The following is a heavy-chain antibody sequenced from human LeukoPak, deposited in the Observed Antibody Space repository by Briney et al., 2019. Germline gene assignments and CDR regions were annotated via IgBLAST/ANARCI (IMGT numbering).Heavy chain of an antibody. CDR1: GFKFRSYS. J-gene: IGHJ4*02. Sequence: PGGSLRLSCAVSGFKFRSYSMNWVRQAPGKGLEWVAVISYDGSNKYYADSVKGRFTISRDNDKNSLYLQMNSLRAEDTTVYYCGRGPLDGSPTALTDHGGRGTRVTVS. CDR3: GRGPLDGSPTALTDH. V-gene: IGHV3-30*03. CDR2: ISYDGSNK. D-gene: IGHD1-26*01.